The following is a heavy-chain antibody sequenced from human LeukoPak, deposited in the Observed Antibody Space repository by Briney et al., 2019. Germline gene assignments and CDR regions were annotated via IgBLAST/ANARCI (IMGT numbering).Heavy chain of an antibody. J-gene: IGHJ4*02. Sequence: PGGSLRLSCAASGFSFSSYAMSWVRQAPGKGLEWVSAISGSGGSTYYADSVRGRFTISRDNSKNTLYLQMNSLRAEDTAVYYCAKRVTMVRGMEFDYWGQGTLVTVSS. D-gene: IGHD3-10*01. V-gene: IGHV3-23*01. CDR3: AKRVTMVRGMEFDY. CDR2: ISGSGGST. CDR1: GFSFSSYA.